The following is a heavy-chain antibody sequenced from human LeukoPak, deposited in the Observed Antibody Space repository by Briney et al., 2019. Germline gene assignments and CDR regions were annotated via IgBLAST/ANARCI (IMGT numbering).Heavy chain of an antibody. CDR1: GFTFSNSG. J-gene: IGHJ4*02. Sequence: GGSLRLSCAASGFTFSNSGLSWVRQAPGKGLEWVSYISGSSDTIYYADSVKGRFTISRDNAQNSLYLQMNSLRDEDTAVYYCARFRGIYYFFDYWGQGTLVTVSS. V-gene: IGHV3-48*02. CDR2: ISGSSDTI. D-gene: IGHD1-26*01. CDR3: ARFRGIYYFFDY.